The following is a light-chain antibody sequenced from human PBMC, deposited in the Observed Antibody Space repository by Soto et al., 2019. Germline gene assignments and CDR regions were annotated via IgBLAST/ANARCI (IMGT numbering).Light chain of an antibody. J-gene: IGKJ4*01. CDR2: AAS. V-gene: IGKV1-39*01. CDR1: RSISSY. Sequence: DIQMTQSPSSLSASVGDRVTITCRASRSISSYLNWYQQKPGKAPKLLIYAASSLQSGVPSRFSGSGSGTDFTLTISSLQPEDFATYYCQQSYSTPLTFDGGTKVEIK. CDR3: QQSYSTPLT.